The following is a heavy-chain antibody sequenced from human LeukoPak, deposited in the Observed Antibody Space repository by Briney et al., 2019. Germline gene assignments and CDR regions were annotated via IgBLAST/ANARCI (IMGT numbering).Heavy chain of an antibody. D-gene: IGHD1-26*01. J-gene: IGHJ4*02. CDR2: INPSGGST. V-gene: IGHV1-46*01. CDR1: GYTFTAYA. Sequence: ASVKVSCKASGYTFTAYAMHWVRQAPGQGLEWMGIINPSGGSTSYAQKFQGRVTMTRDMSTSTVYMELSSLRSEDTAVYYCASIVYSGSFDYWGQGTLVTVSS. CDR3: ASIVYSGSFDY.